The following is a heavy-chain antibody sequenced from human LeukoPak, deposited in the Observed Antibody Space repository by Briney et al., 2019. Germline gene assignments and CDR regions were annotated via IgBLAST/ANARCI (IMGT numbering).Heavy chain of an antibody. V-gene: IGHV3-21*01. CDR2: ISSSSSYI. D-gene: IGHD6-13*01. CDR3: ARGAGIAAAGPYYYYGMDV. Sequence: GGSLRLSCAASRFTFGSYSMNWVRQAPGKGLEWVSSISSSSSYIYYADSVKGRFTISRDNAKNSLYLQMNSLRAEDTAVYYCARGAGIAAAGPYYYYGMDVWGQGTTVTVSS. CDR1: RFTFGSYS. J-gene: IGHJ6*02.